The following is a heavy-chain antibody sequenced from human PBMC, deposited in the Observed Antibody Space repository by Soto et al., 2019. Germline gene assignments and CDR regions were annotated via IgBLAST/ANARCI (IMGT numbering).Heavy chain of an antibody. CDR3: ARHVVAYYFDY. CDR1: GGSISSGSYY. D-gene: IGHD2-15*01. J-gene: IGHJ4*02. Sequence: TSETLSLTCTVSGGSISSGSYYWGWIRQPPGKGLEWIGSIYYSGSTYYNPSLKSRVTISVDTSKNQFSLKLSSVTAADTAVYYCARHVVAYYFDYWGQGTLVTVS. V-gene: IGHV4-39*01. CDR2: IYYSGST.